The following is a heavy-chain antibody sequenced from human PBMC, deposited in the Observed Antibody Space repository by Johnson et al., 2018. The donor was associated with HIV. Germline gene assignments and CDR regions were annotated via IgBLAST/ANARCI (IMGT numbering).Heavy chain of an antibody. Sequence: VQLVESGGGLVKPGGSLRLSCAASGFTFSNAWMSWVRQAPGKGLEWVSGISWNSGSIGYADSVKGRFTISRDNAKNSLYLQMNSLRAEDTALYYCARDFGLEWELDGAFDIWGQGTMVTVSS. J-gene: IGHJ3*02. CDR3: ARDFGLEWELDGAFDI. D-gene: IGHD1-26*01. CDR2: ISWNSGSI. CDR1: GFTFSNAW. V-gene: IGHV3-9*01.